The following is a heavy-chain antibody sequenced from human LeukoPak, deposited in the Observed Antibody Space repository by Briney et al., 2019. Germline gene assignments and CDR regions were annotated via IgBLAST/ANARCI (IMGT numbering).Heavy chain of an antibody. V-gene: IGHV4-39*07. CDR3: ASAQDTAMVIFDY. J-gene: IGHJ4*02. D-gene: IGHD5-18*01. CDR2: IYYSGST. Sequence: KSSETLSLTCTVSGGSISSSSYYWGWIRQPPGKGLEWIGSIYYSGSTYYNPSLKSRVTISVDTSKNQFSLKLSSVTAAGTAVYYCASAQDTAMVIFDYWGQGTLVTVSS. CDR1: GGSISSSSYY.